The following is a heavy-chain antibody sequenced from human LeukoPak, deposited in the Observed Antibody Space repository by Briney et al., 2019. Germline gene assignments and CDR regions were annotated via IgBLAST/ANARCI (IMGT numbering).Heavy chain of an antibody. CDR3: AKDQHFWSAEARERFDY. V-gene: IGHV3-30*02. J-gene: IGHJ4*02. CDR2: IRYDGSNK. CDR1: GFTFSSYG. Sequence: GGSLRLSCAASGFTFSSYGMHWVRQAPGKGLEWVAFIRYDGSNKYYADSVKGRFTISRDNSKNTLYLQMNSLRAEDTAVYYCAKDQHFWSAEARERFDYWGQGTLVTVSS. D-gene: IGHD3-3*02.